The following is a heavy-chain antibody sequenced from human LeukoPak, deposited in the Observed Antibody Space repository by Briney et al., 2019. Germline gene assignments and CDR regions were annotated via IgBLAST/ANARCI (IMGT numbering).Heavy chain of an antibody. CDR2: MIPIFGIA. CDR1: LCTLSSYA. Sequence: SVKVSCKASLCTLSSYAISWVRQAPGPRLEWMVRMIPIFGIANYAQKFQGRVTITADKSTSTAYIELSSLISEHTAVYCCARDYTTVTTEGGWFYPWGQGTLVTVSS. V-gene: IGHV1-69*04. CDR3: ARDYTTVTTEGGWFYP. D-gene: IGHD4-17*01. J-gene: IGHJ5*02.